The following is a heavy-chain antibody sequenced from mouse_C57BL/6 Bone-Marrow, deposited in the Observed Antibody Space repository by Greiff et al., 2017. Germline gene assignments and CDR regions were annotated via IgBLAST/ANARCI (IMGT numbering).Heavy chain of an antibody. CDR3: ARPYYSNYWYFDV. CDR1: GYTFTSYW. D-gene: IGHD2-5*01. CDR2: IYPGSGST. V-gene: IGHV1-55*01. Sequence: QVQLQQPGAELVKPGASVKMSCKASGYTFTSYWITWVKQRPGQGLEWIGDIYPGSGSTNYNEKFKSTATLTVDTSSSTAYMQLSSLTSEDSAVYYFARPYYSNYWYFDVWGTGTTVTVSA. J-gene: IGHJ1*03.